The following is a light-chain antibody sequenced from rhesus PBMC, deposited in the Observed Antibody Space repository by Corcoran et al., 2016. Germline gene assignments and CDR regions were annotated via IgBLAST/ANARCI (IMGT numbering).Light chain of an antibody. CDR3: PQYHIAPLT. CDR2: KAS. J-gene: IGKJ4*01. Sequence: DIQMTQSPSSLPASVGDKGTTTCQASQSISSGLAWYQQNPGKAPKPLLYKASGLESGVPSRFSGSGSTTDFPLTNSSLKPADFSTYYCPQYHIAPLTFGGGTKVELK. CDR1: QSISSG. V-gene: IGKV1-16*01.